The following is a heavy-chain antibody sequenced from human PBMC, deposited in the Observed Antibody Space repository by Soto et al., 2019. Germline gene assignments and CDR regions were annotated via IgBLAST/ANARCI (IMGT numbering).Heavy chain of an antibody. D-gene: IGHD2-15*01. CDR3: ARDTRCLNSGDNCYSWLDP. V-gene: IGHV4-31*03. J-gene: IGHJ5*02. CDR1: GGSISSGGDY. CDR2: IYYSGST. Sequence: PSETLSLTCTVSGGSISSGGDYWSWIRQHPGKGLEWIGYIYYSGSTYYNPSLKSRVTISVDTSKNQFSLKLSSVTAADTAVYYCARDTRCLNSGDNCYSWLDPWGQGTLVTVSS.